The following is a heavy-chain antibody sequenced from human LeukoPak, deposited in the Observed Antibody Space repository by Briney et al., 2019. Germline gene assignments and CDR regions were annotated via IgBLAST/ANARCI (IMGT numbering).Heavy chain of an antibody. Sequence: SETLSLTCTVSGYSISSGYYWGWIRQPPGKGLEWIGSIYHSGSTYYNPSLNSRVTISVDTSKNQFSLKLSSVTAADTAVYYCAGLLGYFYHYMDVWGKGTTVTVSS. CDR1: GYSISSGYY. V-gene: IGHV4-38-2*02. CDR2: IYHSGST. J-gene: IGHJ6*03. CDR3: AGLLGYFYHYMDV.